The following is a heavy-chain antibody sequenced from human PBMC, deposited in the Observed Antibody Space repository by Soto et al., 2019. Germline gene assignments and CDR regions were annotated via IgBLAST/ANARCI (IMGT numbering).Heavy chain of an antibody. D-gene: IGHD3-22*01. CDR3: ARLPYYYDSSGFLNWFDP. V-gene: IGHV1-69*13. Sequence: SVKVSCKASGGTFSSYAISWVRQAPGQGLEWMGGIIPIFGTTNYAQKFQGRVTITADESTSTAYMELSSLRSEDTAVYCCARLPYYYDSSGFLNWFDPWGQGTLVTVSS. CDR2: IIPIFGTT. CDR1: GGTFSSYA. J-gene: IGHJ5*02.